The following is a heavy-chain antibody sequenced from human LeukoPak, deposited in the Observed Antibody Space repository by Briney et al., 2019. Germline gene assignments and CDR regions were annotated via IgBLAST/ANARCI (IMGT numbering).Heavy chain of an antibody. D-gene: IGHD3-3*01. J-gene: IGHJ4*02. CDR1: GGSISSSSYY. V-gene: IGHV4-39*07. CDR2: INHSGST. CDR3: ARERRPTYYDFWSGYYI. Sequence: SETLSLTCTVSGGSISSSSYYWGWIRQPPGKGLEWIGEINHSGSTNYNPSHKSRVTISVDTSKNQFSLKLSSVTAADTAVYYCARERRPTYYDFWSGYYIWGQGTLVTVSS.